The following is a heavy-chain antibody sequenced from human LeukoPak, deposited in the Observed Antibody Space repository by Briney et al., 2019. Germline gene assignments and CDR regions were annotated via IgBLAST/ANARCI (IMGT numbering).Heavy chain of an antibody. CDR1: GFTFSSYA. CDR2: ISYDGSNK. D-gene: IGHD4-17*01. J-gene: IGHJ3*02. CDR3: ARPHDYGDPRGAFDI. Sequence: GGSLRLSCAASGFTFSSYAMHWVRQAPGKGLEWVAVISYDGSNKYYADSVKGRFTISRDNSKNTLYLQMNSLRAEDTAVYYCARPHDYGDPRGAFDIWGQGTMVTVSS. V-gene: IGHV3-30-3*01.